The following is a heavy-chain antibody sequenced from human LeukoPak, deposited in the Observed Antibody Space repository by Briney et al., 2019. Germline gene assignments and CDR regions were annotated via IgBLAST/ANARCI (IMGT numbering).Heavy chain of an antibody. CDR3: ARFLQWLVMDYYYYYGMDV. CDR1: GFTLSSYW. Sequence: PGGSLRLSCAASGFTLSSYWMSWVRQAPGKGLEWVANIKQDGSEKYYVDSVKGRFTISRDNAKNSLYLQMNSLRAEDTAVYYCARFLQWLVMDYYYYYGMDVWGQGTTVTVSS. D-gene: IGHD6-19*01. V-gene: IGHV3-7*01. CDR2: IKQDGSEK. J-gene: IGHJ6*02.